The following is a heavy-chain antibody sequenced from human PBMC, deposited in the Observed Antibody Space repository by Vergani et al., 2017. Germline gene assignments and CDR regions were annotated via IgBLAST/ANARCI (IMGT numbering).Heavy chain of an antibody. CDR1: GYTFITYA. Sequence: QVQLVQSGAEVKKPGASVKVSCKASGYTFITYAMHWVRQAPGQRLQWMGWINAGSGNTKYSQKFQGRVTITRDTSASTAYLELSSRGSEDTAVYYCAGGEGVVPLFDYWGQGTLVTVSS. V-gene: IGHV1-3*01. D-gene: IGHD2-2*01. CDR3: AGGEGVVPLFDY. CDR2: INAGSGNT. J-gene: IGHJ4*02.